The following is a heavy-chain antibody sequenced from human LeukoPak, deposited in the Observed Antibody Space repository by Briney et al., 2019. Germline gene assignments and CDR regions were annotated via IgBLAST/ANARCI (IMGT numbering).Heavy chain of an antibody. D-gene: IGHD6-13*01. J-gene: IGHJ3*02. CDR1: GYSFTSYW. CDR2: IYPGDSDT. Sequence: GESLKISCKGSGYSFTSYWIGWVRQMPGKGLEWMGIIYPGDSDTRYSPSFQGQVTISADKSISTAYLQWSSLNASDTAMYYCARGLGAAAGHDAFDIWGQGTMVTVSS. CDR3: ARGLGAAAGHDAFDI. V-gene: IGHV5-51*01.